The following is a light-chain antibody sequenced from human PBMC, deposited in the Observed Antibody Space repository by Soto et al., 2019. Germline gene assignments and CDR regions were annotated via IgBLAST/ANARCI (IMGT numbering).Light chain of an antibody. CDR1: SSDVGGYNF. CDR2: DVS. CDR3: SSYTTTSTLRL. V-gene: IGLV2-14*01. Sequence: QSALTQPASVSGSPGQSITISCTGTSSDVGGYNFVSWYQQHPGKAPKLMIYDVSNRPSGVSNRFSGSKSGHTASLTISGLQAEDEADYYCSSYTTTSTLRLFGTGTKLTVL. J-gene: IGLJ1*01.